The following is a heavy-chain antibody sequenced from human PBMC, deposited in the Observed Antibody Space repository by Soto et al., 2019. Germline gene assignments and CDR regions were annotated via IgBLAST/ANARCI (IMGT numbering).Heavy chain of an antibody. CDR2: ISYDGSNK. Sequence: QVQLVESGGGVVQPGRSLRVSCAASGFTFSSYAMHWVRQAPGKGLEWVAVISYDGSNKYYADSVKGRFTISRDNSKNTLYLQMNSLRAEDTAVYYCASPDYWGQGTLVTVSS. CDR1: GFTFSSYA. V-gene: IGHV3-30-3*01. J-gene: IGHJ4*02. CDR3: ASPDY.